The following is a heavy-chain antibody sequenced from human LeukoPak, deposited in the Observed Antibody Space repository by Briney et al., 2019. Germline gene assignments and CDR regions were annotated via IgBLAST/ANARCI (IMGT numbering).Heavy chain of an antibody. Sequence: PSETLSLTCAVYGGSFSGYYWSWFRQPPGKGLEWIGEINHSGSTNYNPSLKSRVTISVDTSKNQFSLKLSSVTAADTAVYYCARIGMTTVTHFDYWGQGTLVTVSS. J-gene: IGHJ4*02. CDR1: GGSFSGYY. CDR2: INHSGST. D-gene: IGHD4-17*01. CDR3: ARIGMTTVTHFDY. V-gene: IGHV4-34*01.